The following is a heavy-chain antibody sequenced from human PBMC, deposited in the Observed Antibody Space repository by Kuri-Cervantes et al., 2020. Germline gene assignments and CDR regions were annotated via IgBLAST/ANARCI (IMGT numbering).Heavy chain of an antibody. Sequence: SETLSLTCAVYGGSFSGYYWNWIRQPPGKGLEWIGEIKHSGSINYNPSLKSRVTISVDTSKNQFSLNLSSVTAADTAVYYCAASYYYGSGSYEGWGQGTKVTVSS. D-gene: IGHD3-10*01. CDR1: GGSFSGYY. J-gene: IGHJ3*01. CDR2: IKHSGSI. CDR3: AASYYYGSGSYEG. V-gene: IGHV4-34*01.